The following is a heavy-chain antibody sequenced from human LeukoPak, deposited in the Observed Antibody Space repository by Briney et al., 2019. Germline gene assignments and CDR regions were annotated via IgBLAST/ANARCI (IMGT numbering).Heavy chain of an antibody. CDR1: GYSFTSYW. D-gene: IGHD4-17*01. CDR2: IYPGDSDT. J-gene: IGHJ3*02. Sequence: GESLKISCKGSGYSFTSYWIGWVRQMPGKGLEWMGIIYPGDSDTRYSPSFQGQVTISADKSISTAYLQWSSLKASDTAMYYCGRSDWGTVTYGEPDAFDIWGQGTMVTVSS. CDR3: GRSDWGTVTYGEPDAFDI. V-gene: IGHV5-51*01.